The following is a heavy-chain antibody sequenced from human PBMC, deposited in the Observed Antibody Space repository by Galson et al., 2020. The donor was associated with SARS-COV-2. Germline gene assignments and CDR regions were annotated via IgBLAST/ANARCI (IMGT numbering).Heavy chain of an antibody. CDR3: TKDYGDYFLFDH. D-gene: IGHD4-17*01. Sequence: GGSLRLSCEASGFSFDAYAMHWVRQVPGKGLEWVSSINGNSGRIDYADSVKGRFTISRDNAKKRLYLQMNSLRAEDTALYYCTKDYGDYFLFDHWGQGTLVTVSS. CDR2: INGNSGRI. J-gene: IGHJ4*02. V-gene: IGHV3-9*01. CDR1: GFSFDAYA.